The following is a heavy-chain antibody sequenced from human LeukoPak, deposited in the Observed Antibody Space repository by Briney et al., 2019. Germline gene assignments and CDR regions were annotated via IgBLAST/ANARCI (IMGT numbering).Heavy chain of an antibody. Sequence: GESLRLSCATSGFTFSSSTFGSYTMNWVRQAPGKGLEWVSSISSTGTYIYYTDLVKGRFTISRDIANSLLYLQMNSLRADDTAVYYCARDLDYSTGFDYWGQGTLVTVSS. CDR1: GFTFSSSTFGSYT. D-gene: IGHD4-11*01. CDR3: ARDLDYSTGFDY. J-gene: IGHJ4*02. V-gene: IGHV3-21*01. CDR2: ISSTGTYI.